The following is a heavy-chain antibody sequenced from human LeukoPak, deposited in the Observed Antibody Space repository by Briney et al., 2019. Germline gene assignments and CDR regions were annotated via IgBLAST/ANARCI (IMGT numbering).Heavy chain of an antibody. Sequence: GGSLRLSCAASGFTFSSYSMNWVRQAPGKGLEWVSAISGSGGSTYYADSVKGRFTISRDNSKNTLSLQMNSLRAEDTAVYYCARDPHGWWCFDLWGRGTLVTVSS. CDR3: ARDPHGWWCFDL. V-gene: IGHV3-23*01. J-gene: IGHJ2*01. CDR1: GFTFSSYS. D-gene: IGHD6-19*01. CDR2: ISGSGGST.